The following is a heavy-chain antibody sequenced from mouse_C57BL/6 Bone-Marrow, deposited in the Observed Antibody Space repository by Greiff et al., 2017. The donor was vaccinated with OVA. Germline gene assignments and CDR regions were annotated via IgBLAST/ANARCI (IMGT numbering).Heavy chain of an antibody. CDR1: GFNIKDAY. J-gene: IGHJ1*03. V-gene: IGHV14-4*01. CDR2: IDPENGDT. D-gene: IGHD1-1*01. CDR3: LITDV. Sequence: EVKLMESGAELVRPGASVKLSCTASGFNIKDAYMHWVKQRPEQGLEWIGWIDPENGDTEYASKFQGKATITADTSSNTAYLQLSSLTSEDTAVYYCLITDVWGTGTTVTVSS.